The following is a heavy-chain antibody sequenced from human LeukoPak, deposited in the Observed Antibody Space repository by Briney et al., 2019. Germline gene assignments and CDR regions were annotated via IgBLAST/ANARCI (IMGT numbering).Heavy chain of an antibody. V-gene: IGHV3-23*01. CDR1: VFTFRSHA. Sequence: AGGSLRLSCAASVFTFRSHAMSWVRQAPGKGVEWVSGISGRDSTTYYADSVKGRFPISRENSETTLYLQMNSLRAEDTAVYYCATSGGSYWSWGQGTLVTVSS. J-gene: IGHJ5*02. D-gene: IGHD1-26*01. CDR3: ATSGGSYWS. CDR2: ISGRDSTT.